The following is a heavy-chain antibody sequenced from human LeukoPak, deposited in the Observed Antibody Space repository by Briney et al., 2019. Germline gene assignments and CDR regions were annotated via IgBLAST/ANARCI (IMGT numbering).Heavy chain of an antibody. J-gene: IGHJ6*02. D-gene: IGHD2-21*02. CDR1: GFTFSNYW. CDR2: IKSVGSST. CDR3: SRDSLSSCGGDCYSGLDV. Sequence: QTGGSLRLSCAASGFTFSNYWMHWVRQAPGEALMWVSRIKSVGSSTTYADSVKGRFTISRDNAKNTLYLQMNSLRAEDTAVYYCSRDSLSSCGGDCYSGLDVWGQGTTVTVSS. V-gene: IGHV3-74*01.